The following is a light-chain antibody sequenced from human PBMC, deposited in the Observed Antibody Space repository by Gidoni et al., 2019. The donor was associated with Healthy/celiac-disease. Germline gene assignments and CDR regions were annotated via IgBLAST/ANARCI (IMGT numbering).Light chain of an antibody. V-gene: IGKV3-20*01. J-gene: IGKJ1*01. CDR2: GAS. CDR3: QQYGSSPRT. Sequence: EIVLTQYPGTLSLSPGERATLSCRASQSVSSSYLAWYQQKPGQAPRLLIDGASSRATGIPDRFIGSWSGTYFTLTIRILVPYDFSVYYCQQYGSSPRTFGQGTKVEIK. CDR1: QSVSSSY.